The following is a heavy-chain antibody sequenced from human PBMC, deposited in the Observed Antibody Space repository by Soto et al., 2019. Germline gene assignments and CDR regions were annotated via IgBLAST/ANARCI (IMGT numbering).Heavy chain of an antibody. J-gene: IGHJ5*01. D-gene: IGHD2-15*01. CDR3: ARGRYCLAGRCFPNWFDS. Sequence: LSLTCSVSGESISTVYYFWAWIRQPPGQALEYIGYIYKSATTYYNPSFESRVAISLDTSKSQFSLNVTSVTAADTAVYFCARGRYCLAGRCFPNWFDSWGQGTLVTISS. V-gene: IGHV4-30-4*01. CDR1: GESISTVYYF. CDR2: IYKSATT.